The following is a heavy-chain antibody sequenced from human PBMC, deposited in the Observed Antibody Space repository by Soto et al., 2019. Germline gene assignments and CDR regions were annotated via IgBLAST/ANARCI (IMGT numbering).Heavy chain of an antibody. D-gene: IGHD2-15*01. Sequence: PSQTLSLTCAISGESVSSNSAAWNWIWQSPSRGLEWLGRTYYRSKWYNDYATSMKSRITINPDTSKNQFSLQLNSVTPEDTAVYYCARRFCSGGSCSPSGPYYGIGVWGQGTTVTVSS. CDR1: GESVSSNSAA. V-gene: IGHV6-1*01. CDR3: ARRFCSGGSCSPSGPYYGIGV. CDR2: TYYRSKWYN. J-gene: IGHJ6*02.